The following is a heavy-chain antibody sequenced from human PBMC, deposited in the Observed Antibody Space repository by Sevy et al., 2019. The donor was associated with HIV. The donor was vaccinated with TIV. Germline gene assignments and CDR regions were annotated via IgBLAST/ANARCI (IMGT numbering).Heavy chain of an antibody. D-gene: IGHD6-13*01. CDR1: GFTFSNYG. CDR2: IHNSGDTT. V-gene: IGHV3-23*05. J-gene: IGHJ3*02. CDR3: VKGGSIAAAGNDAFDI. Sequence: GGSLRLSCAASGFTFSNYGMNWVRQAPGKGLEWVSVIHNSGDTTYYADSVKGRFTMSRDNSENPLYWKMSSLRADDTAVYFCVKGGSIAAAGNDAFDIWGQGTMVTVSS.